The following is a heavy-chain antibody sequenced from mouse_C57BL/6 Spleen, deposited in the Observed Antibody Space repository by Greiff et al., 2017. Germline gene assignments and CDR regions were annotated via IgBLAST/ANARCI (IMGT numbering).Heavy chain of an antibody. CDR2: ISSGSSTI. V-gene: IGHV5-17*01. J-gene: IGHJ1*03. CDR3: ARPRSNYDWYFDV. D-gene: IGHD2-5*01. CDR1: GFTFSDYG. Sequence: EVQLQESGGGLVKPGGSLKLSCAASGFTFSDYGMHWVRQAPEKGLEWVAYISSGSSTIYYAATVKGRFTISRDNAKNTLFLQMTSLRSEDTAMYYCARPRSNYDWYFDVWGTGTTVTVSS.